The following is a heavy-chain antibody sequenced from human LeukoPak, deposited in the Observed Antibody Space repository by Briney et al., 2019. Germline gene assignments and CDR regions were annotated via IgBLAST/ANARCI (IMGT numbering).Heavy chain of an antibody. CDR1: GFIFSSYG. CDR3: AKDWSPASGRGGYFDY. V-gene: IGHV3-30*02. D-gene: IGHD6-13*01. Sequence: GGSLRLSCAASGFIFSSYGMHWVRQAPGKGLEWVAFIRYDGSNKYYADSVKGRFTISRDNSKNTLYLQMNSLRAEDTAVYYCAKDWSPASGRGGYFDYWGQGTLVTVSS. J-gene: IGHJ4*02. CDR2: IRYDGSNK.